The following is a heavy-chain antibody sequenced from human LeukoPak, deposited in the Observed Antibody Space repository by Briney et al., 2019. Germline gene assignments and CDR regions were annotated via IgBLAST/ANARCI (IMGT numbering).Heavy chain of an antibody. CDR3: AKDAQRGFDYSNSLEY. V-gene: IGHV3-33*06. Sequence: PGGSLTLSCVASQFTFSDYGMHWVRQAPGKGLEWVAVIWNDGSNQYYADSVKGRFTISRDNSQNTVYLQMNSLRAEDTAVYYCAKDAQRGFDYSNSLEYWGQGTLVTVSS. J-gene: IGHJ4*02. CDR1: QFTFSDYG. CDR2: IWNDGSNQ. D-gene: IGHD4-11*01.